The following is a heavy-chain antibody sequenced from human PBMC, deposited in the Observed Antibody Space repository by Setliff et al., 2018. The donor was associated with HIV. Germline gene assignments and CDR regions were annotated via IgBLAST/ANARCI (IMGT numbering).Heavy chain of an antibody. CDR3: ARTSKDIVEVSDANHYHHMDV. CDR2: IYYTGST. D-gene: IGHD2-2*01. V-gene: IGHV4-61*05. Sequence: PSETLSLTCIVSGGSINSSSYYWSWIRQPPGKGLEWIAYIYYTGSTNSNPSLKSRVTISVDTSKNQFSLKLSSVTAADTAIYYCARTSKDIVEVSDANHYHHMDVWGRGTTVTVSS. J-gene: IGHJ6*03. CDR1: GGSINSSSYY.